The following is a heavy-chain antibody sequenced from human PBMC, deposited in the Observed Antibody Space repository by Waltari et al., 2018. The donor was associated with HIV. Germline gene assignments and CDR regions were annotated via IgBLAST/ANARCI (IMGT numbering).Heavy chain of an antibody. Sequence: QPGGSLRLSCAASGFTVSSNSMSWVRQAPGKGLEWVSVFYSGGSAYSADSVKGRFTISRDNSKNTLHLQMKRLRTEDTAVYYCARVKAYSSGWFDYWGQGTLVTVSS. J-gene: IGHJ5*01. D-gene: IGHD6-19*01. CDR3: ARVKAYSSGWFDY. CDR1: GFTVSSNS. V-gene: IGHV3-53*01. CDR2: FYSGGSA.